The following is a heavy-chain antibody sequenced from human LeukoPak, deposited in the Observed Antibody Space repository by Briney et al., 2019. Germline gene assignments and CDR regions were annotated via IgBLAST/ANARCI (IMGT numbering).Heavy chain of an antibody. CDR1: GFTFSSYG. D-gene: IGHD6-19*01. CDR3: AKDSPVSGWSFDY. J-gene: IGHJ4*02. CDR2: ISYDGSNK. V-gene: IGHV3-30*18. Sequence: GRSLRLSCAASGFTFSSYGMHWVRQAPGKGLEWVAVISYDGSNKYYADSVKGRFTISRDKSKNTLYLQMNSLRAEDTAVYYCAKDSPVSGWSFDYWGQGTLVTVSS.